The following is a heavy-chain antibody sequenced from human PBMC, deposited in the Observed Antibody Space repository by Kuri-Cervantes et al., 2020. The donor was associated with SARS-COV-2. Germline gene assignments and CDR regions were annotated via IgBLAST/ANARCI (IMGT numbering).Heavy chain of an antibody. Sequence: GGSLRLSCAACGFTFSSYDMHWVRQAPGKGLEWMGGFDPEDGETIYAQKFQGSVTMTEDTSTDTAYMELNSLRSEDTAVYYCAKDVRGWDWDAFDIWGQGTMVTVSS. D-gene: IGHD1-26*01. V-gene: IGHV1-24*01. CDR3: AKDVRGWDWDAFDI. CDR1: GFTFSSYD. J-gene: IGHJ3*02. CDR2: FDPEDGET.